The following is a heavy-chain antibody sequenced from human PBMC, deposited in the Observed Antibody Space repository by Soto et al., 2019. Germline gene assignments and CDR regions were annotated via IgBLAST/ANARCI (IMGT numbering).Heavy chain of an antibody. V-gene: IGHV3-49*04. D-gene: IGHD2-21*02. J-gene: IGHJ4*02. CDR1: GFTFGGYA. CDR3: TRAPFVVETAPTKFEY. Sequence: GGSLRLSCSASGFTFGGYAMSWVRLAPGKGLELVGFIRSKAYYGTTEYAASVRGRFTISRDDSRSIAYLQMNSLKSEDTAVYFCTRAPFVVETAPTKFEYWGQGXPVTVSS. CDR2: IRSKAYYGTT.